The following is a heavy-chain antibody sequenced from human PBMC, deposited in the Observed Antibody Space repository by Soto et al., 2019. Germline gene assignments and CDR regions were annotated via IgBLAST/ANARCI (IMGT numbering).Heavy chain of an antibody. CDR3: AKDFGRTLPTYNFFHP. J-gene: IGHJ5*02. CDR2: VSHSGAI. V-gene: IGHV4-31*11. D-gene: IGHD3-3*01. CDR1: GASITTDDYY. Sequence: PSETLSLTCAVSGASITTDDYYWNWIRQHPGKGLEWVGYVSHSGAIYYNPSLKSRLSISLDTSKNQFSLKLTSVTAADTAFYYCAKDFGRTLPTYNFFHPCGQGALVTVSS.